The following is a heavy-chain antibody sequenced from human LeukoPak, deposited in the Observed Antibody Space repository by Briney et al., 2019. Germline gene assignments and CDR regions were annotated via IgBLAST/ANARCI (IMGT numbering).Heavy chain of an antibody. J-gene: IGHJ3*02. D-gene: IGHD3-3*01. V-gene: IGHV1-8*01. CDR2: MNPKSGNT. CDR1: GYTFTSYD. Sequence: ASVKVSCKASGYTFTSYDINWWRQATGQGLEGMGWMNPKSGNTGYASKFEGRVTMTRNTSISTDYMELSSLSSEDTAVYYCARAKYDFWSGSHDAFDIWGQGTMVTVSS. CDR3: ARAKYDFWSGSHDAFDI.